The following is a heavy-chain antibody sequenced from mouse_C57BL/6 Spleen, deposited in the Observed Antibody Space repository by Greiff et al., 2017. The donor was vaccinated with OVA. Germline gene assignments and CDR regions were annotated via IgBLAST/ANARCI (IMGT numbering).Heavy chain of an antibody. Sequence: VQLQQSVAELVRPGASVKLSCTASGFNIKNPYMHWVKQRPEQGLEWIGRIDPANGNTKYAPKFQGKATITADTSSNTAYLQLSSLTSEDTAIYYCARSHYYGSTYAMDYWGQGTSVTVSS. CDR2: IDPANGNT. D-gene: IGHD1-1*01. CDR1: GFNIKNPY. CDR3: ARSHYYGSTYAMDY. J-gene: IGHJ4*01. V-gene: IGHV14-3*01.